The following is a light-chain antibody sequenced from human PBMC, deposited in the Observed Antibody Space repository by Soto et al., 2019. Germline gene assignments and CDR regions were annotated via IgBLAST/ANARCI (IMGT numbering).Light chain of an antibody. CDR1: QSVSGY. Sequence: EIVLTQSPATLSLSPGERATLSCRASQSVSGYLAWYQQKPGQAPRLLIYDASKRATGIPARFSGSGSGTDFSLTISRLEPEDFAVYYCQHYDSLRWTFGLGTKVDIK. V-gene: IGKV3-11*01. J-gene: IGKJ1*01. CDR2: DAS. CDR3: QHYDSLRWT.